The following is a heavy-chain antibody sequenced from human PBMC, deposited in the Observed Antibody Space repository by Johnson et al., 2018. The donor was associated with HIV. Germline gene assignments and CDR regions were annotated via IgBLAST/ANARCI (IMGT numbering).Heavy chain of an antibody. CDR2: ISYDGNNK. Sequence: QVQLVESGGGVVQPGRSLRLSCVASGFTFSSYAMHWVRQAPGKGLEWVAVISYDGNNKYYADSVKGRVTISRDNSKNTLYLQMNSLRAEDTAVYYCARSRGGSSEDAFDIWGQGTMVTVSS. J-gene: IGHJ3*02. CDR1: GFTFSSYA. CDR3: ARSRGGSSEDAFDI. V-gene: IGHV3-30*04. D-gene: IGHD1-26*01.